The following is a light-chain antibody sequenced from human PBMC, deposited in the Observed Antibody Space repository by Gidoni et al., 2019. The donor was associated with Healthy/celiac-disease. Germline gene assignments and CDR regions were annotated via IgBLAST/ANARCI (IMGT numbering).Light chain of an antibody. V-gene: IGKV1-39*01. J-gene: IGKJ4*01. Sequence: IQMNQSPSSLSASAGDRVTSTRRASQSISSYLNWYQQKPGKAPKLLIYAASSLQGGVPARFSGSGSGTDFTLTISSLQPEDFATYYCQQSYSTPRGFGGGTKVEIK. CDR2: AAS. CDR3: QQSYSTPRG. CDR1: QSISSY.